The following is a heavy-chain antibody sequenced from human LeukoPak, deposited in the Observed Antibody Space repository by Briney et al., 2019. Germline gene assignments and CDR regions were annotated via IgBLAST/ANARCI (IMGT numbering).Heavy chain of an antibody. CDR1: GYTATSYG. CDR2: TRAYKGQT. J-gene: IGHJ4*02. D-gene: IGHD1-26*01. V-gene: IGHV1-18*01. CDR3: ARESVESGGPGPYYFDD. Sequence: PSGKVSCMPAGYTATSYGISWVRQAPKRWLEWKGWTRAYKGQTNHAQKLQGTVTLTTDTSTSTDYMELRRLRSHDTAVYYCARESVESGGPGPYYFDDWGQGTLVTVSS.